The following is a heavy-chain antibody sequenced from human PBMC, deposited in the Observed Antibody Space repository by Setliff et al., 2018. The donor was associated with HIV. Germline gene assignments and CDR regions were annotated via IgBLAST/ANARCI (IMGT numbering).Heavy chain of an antibody. D-gene: IGHD3-3*01. V-gene: IGHV1-69*13. CDR2: IIPLFGTS. Sequence: SVKVSCKASGGTFNNYAISWVRQAPGQGLEWVGGIIPLFGTSNYALKFQGRVTITANESTSTAYMELSSLRSEDTAVYYCARDFTGGDGYNFWDYWGQGTLVTVSS. J-gene: IGHJ4*02. CDR3: ARDFTGGDGYNFWDY. CDR1: GGTFNNYA.